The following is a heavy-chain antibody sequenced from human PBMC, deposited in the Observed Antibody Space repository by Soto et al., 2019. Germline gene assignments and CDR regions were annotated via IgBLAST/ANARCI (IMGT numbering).Heavy chain of an antibody. CDR2: IRGKANSDAT. CDR3: TSTSINYDMLTDYFKY. CDR1: GFTFSGSA. D-gene: IGHD3-9*01. V-gene: IGHV3-73*02. J-gene: IGHJ4*02. Sequence: EVQLVESGGGLVQPGGSLKLSCAASGFTFSGSAVHWVRQAPGKGLEWVGRIRGKANSDATVYDASVKGRFTISRDDSINQADPQRNSLKTEDTAVYYCTSTSINYDMLTDYFKYWGQGSLVTVSS.